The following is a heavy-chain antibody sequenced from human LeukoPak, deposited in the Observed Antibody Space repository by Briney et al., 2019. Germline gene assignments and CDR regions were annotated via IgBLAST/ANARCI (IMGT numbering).Heavy chain of an antibody. CDR1: GFTFDDYA. V-gene: IGHV3-43*02. CDR2: ISGDGGST. J-gene: IGHJ2*01. CDR3: AKDMRSSRGPGDWYFDL. Sequence: GGSLRLSCAASGFTFDDYAMHWVRQAPGKGLEWVSLISGDGGSTYYADSMKGRFTISRDNSKNSLYLQMNSLRTEDTALYYCAKDMRSSRGPGDWYFDLWGRGTLVTVSS. D-gene: IGHD2-15*01.